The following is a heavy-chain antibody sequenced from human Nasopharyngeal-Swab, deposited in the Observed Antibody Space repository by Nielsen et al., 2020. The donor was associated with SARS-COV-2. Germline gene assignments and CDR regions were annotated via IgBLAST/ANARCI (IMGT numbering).Heavy chain of an antibody. D-gene: IGHD3-22*01. CDR2: NYYSGST. Sequence: SETLSLPSTVSGCSIRSYYWSWIRQPPGKGLEWIGYNYYSGSTNYNPSLKSRVTISVDTSKNQFSLKLSSVTAADTAVYYCARGSGYYDSSGYSDYWGQGTLVTVSS. J-gene: IGHJ4*02. CDR1: GCSIRSYY. V-gene: IGHV4-59*01. CDR3: ARGSGYYDSSGYSDY.